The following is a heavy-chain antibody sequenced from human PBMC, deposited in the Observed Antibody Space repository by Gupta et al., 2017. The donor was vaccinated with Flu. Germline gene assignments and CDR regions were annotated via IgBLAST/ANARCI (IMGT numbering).Heavy chain of an antibody. CDR1: GFNSGDYA. Sequence: EGQLVQSGGGLVQPGGSLRLSCEASGFNSGDYAMSWVRQAPGKGLEWVAYFSGRGTVIYYLESVGGRFTFSRDGARNSLHLQMDTLRDEDTAIYYCARGSGSYTPTSFFDLWGQGSLVTVSS. CDR2: FSGRGTVI. CDR3: ARGSGSYTPTSFFDL. D-gene: IGHD3/OR15-3a*01. V-gene: IGHV3-48*03. J-gene: IGHJ4*02.